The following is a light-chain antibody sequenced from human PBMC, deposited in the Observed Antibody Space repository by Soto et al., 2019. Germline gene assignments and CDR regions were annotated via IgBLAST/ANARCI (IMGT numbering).Light chain of an antibody. Sequence: DIQMTQSPSTLSASVGDRVTITCRASQSISSWLAWYQQKPGKAPKLLIYKASGLESGVPSRFSGSGSGTEFTLTISSLQPDDFAAYYCQQYHDYWTFGQGTKVEIK. CDR1: QSISSW. J-gene: IGKJ1*01. CDR2: KAS. CDR3: QQYHDYWT. V-gene: IGKV1-5*03.